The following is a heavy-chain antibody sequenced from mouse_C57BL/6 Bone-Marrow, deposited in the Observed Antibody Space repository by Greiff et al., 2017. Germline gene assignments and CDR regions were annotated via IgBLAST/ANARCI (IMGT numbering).Heavy chain of an antibody. CDR3: ASYITTVARHYYAMAY. J-gene: IGHJ4*01. CDR1: GYPFTSYW. CDR2: ITPSSGYP. V-gene: IGHV1-7*01. D-gene: IGHD1-1*01. Sequence: VQLQQSGAELAKPGASVKLSCKASGYPFTSYWMHWVKQRPGPGLEWIGYITPSSGYPKYNQKFKDTATLSADKSYSTAYMQLCSLTYEDSAVYYCASYITTVARHYYAMAYWGPGTSVTVSS.